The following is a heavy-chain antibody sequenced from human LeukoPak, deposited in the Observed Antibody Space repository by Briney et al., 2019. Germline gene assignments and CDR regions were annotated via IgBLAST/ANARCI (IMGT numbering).Heavy chain of an antibody. CDR2: IYHSGST. CDR3: ARAVLLWFGEPRFDY. Sequence: SQTLSLTCAVSGGSISSGGYSWSWIRQPPGKGLEWIGYIYHSGSTYYNPSLKSRVTISVDRSKNQFSLKLSSVTAADTAVYYCARAVLLWFGEPRFDYWGQGTLVTVSS. D-gene: IGHD3-10*01. CDR1: GGSISSGGYS. V-gene: IGHV4-30-2*01. J-gene: IGHJ4*02.